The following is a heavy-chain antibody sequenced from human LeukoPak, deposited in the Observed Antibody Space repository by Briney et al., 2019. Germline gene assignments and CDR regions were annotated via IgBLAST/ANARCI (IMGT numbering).Heavy chain of an antibody. CDR1: GFTFSNYD. Sequence: GGSLRLSCAASGFTFSNYDMNWVRQAPGKGLEWVSGINWNGGSTGYADSVKGRFTISRDNAKNSLYLQMNSLRAEDTALYYCARDGYSSSFYFDYWGQGTLVTVSS. V-gene: IGHV3-20*04. J-gene: IGHJ4*02. CDR3: ARDGYSSSFYFDY. CDR2: INWNGGST. D-gene: IGHD6-6*01.